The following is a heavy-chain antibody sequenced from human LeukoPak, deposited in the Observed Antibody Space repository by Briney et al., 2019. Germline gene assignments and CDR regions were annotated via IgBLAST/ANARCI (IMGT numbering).Heavy chain of an antibody. D-gene: IGHD3-16*01. CDR1: GYSFTDYW. CDR3: ASLSGFRGRGGNVHYDY. CDR2: IYPGDSDT. Sequence: PGEPLKISCKGSGYSFTDYWIGWVRQIPGKGLEWMGIIYPGDSDTRYSPSFQGKVTISADKSITAAYLQWSSLKASDTARYYCASLSGFRGRGGNVHYDYWGQGTLVTVSP. V-gene: IGHV5-51*01. J-gene: IGHJ4*02.